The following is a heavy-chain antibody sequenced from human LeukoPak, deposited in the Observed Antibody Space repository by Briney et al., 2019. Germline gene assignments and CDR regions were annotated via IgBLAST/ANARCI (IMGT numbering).Heavy chain of an antibody. V-gene: IGHV1-2*02. CDR2: INPNSGGT. D-gene: IGHD1-26*01. J-gene: IGHJ6*03. Sequence: ASVKVSCKASGYTFTGYYMHWVRQAPGQGLEWMGWINPNSGGTNYAQKFQGRVTLTRDTSISTAYMELSRLRSDDTAVYYCARVPLSGSYYYYYYMDVWGKGTTVTVSS. CDR3: ARVPLSGSYYYYYYMDV. CDR1: GYTFTGYY.